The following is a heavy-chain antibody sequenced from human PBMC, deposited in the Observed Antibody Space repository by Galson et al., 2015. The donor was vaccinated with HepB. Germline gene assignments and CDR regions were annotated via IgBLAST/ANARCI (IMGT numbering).Heavy chain of an antibody. V-gene: IGHV3-30-3*01. CDR3: ARGGSYYAYYFDY. D-gene: IGHD1-26*01. CDR2: ISYDGSNE. J-gene: IGHJ4*02. Sequence: SLRLSCAASGFTFSSYAMHWVRQAPGKGLEWVAVISYDGSNEYYADSVKGRFTISRDNSKNTLYLQMNSLRAEDTAVYYCARGGSYYAYYFDYWGQGTLVTVSS. CDR1: GFTFSSYA.